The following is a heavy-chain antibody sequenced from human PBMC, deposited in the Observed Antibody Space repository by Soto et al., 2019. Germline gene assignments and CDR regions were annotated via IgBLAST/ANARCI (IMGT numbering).Heavy chain of an antibody. CDR3: AKTDGSEVEY. V-gene: IGHV5-51*01. CDR2: IYPGDSDT. D-gene: IGHD2-2*03. J-gene: IGHJ4*02. CDR1: GYSFVSYW. Sequence: HGESLKISCKGSGYSFVSYWIAWVRQMPGKGLEWMGSIYPGDSDTTYRPSIQGQVTISADKSSTTVYLQWNTLKASDTAMYYCAKTDGSEVEYWGQGTQVTVSS.